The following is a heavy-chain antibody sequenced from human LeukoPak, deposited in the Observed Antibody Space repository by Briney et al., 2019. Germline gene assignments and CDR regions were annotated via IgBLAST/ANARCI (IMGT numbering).Heavy chain of an antibody. CDR2: IYYSGST. D-gene: IGHD1-26*01. CDR1: GGSISSGDYY. Sequence: PSETLSLTCTVSGGSISSGDYYWSWIRQPPRKGLEWIGYIYYSGSTYSNPSLESRVTISIDTSKNQFSLKLSSVIAADTAVYYCARDPYSGSRFDYWGQGTLVTVSS. CDR3: ARDPYSGSRFDY. V-gene: IGHV4-30-4*01. J-gene: IGHJ4*02.